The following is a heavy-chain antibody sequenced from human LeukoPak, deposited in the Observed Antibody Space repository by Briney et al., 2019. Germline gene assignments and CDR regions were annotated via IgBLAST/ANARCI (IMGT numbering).Heavy chain of an antibody. D-gene: IGHD6-19*01. J-gene: IGHJ4*02. Sequence: SETLSLTCTVSGDSLSSYYWSWIRQPPGKGLEWIGYIYYTGSTNYNPSLESRFTISVDTSKNQFSLKLSSVTAADTAVYYCARDGAVAGTLFDYWGQGTLVTVSS. CDR3: ARDGAVAGTLFDY. V-gene: IGHV4-59*01. CDR1: GDSLSSYY. CDR2: IYYTGST.